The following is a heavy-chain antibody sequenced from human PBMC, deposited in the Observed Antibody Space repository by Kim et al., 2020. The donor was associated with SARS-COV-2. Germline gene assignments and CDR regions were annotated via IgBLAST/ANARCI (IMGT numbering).Heavy chain of an antibody. CDR1: GFSCSDYE. D-gene: IGHD6-13*01. Sequence: GGSLRLSCAASGFSCSDYEIHWVRQITGKGLEWISAIGTAGDTFYQVSVKGRFTISRETSKNSLYLQMNNLRAADTVVYYCAREMAAGASAFDIWRQG. CDR3: AREMAAGASAFDI. V-gene: IGHV3-13*04. J-gene: IGHJ3*02. CDR2: IGTAGDT.